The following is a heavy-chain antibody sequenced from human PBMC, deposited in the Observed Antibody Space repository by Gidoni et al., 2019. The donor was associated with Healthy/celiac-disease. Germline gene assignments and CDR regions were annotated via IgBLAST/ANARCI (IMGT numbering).Heavy chain of an antibody. CDR3: ARDYYDSSGYYSHFDY. CDR1: GYSISSGYY. D-gene: IGHD3-22*01. CDR2: IYHSGST. Sequence: QVQLQESGPGLVKPSETLSLTCAVSGYSISSGYYWGWIRQPPGKGLEWIGSIYHSGSTYYNPPLKSRVTISVDTSKNQFSLKLSSVTAADTAVYYCARDYYDSSGYYSHFDYWGQGTLVTVSS. V-gene: IGHV4-38-2*02. J-gene: IGHJ4*02.